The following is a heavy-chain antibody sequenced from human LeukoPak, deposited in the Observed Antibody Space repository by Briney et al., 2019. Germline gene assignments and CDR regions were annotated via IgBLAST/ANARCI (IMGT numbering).Heavy chain of an antibody. CDR3: ARDLRYSYGSYYYYYMDV. Sequence: ASVKVSCKASGYTFTGYYMHWVRQAPGQGLEWMGWINPNSGGTNCAQKFQGRVTMTRDTSISTAYMELSRLRSDDTAVYYCARDLRYSYGSYYYYYMDVWGKGTTVTVSS. D-gene: IGHD5-18*01. J-gene: IGHJ6*03. CDR2: INPNSGGT. V-gene: IGHV1-2*02. CDR1: GYTFTGYY.